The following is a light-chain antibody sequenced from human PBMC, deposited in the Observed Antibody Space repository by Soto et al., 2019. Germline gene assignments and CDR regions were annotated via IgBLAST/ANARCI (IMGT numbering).Light chain of an antibody. Sequence: QLVLTQPPSASGTPGQRVTISCSGSSSNIGSNTVNWYQQLPGTAPKLLIYSNNQRPSGVPDRFSGSKSGTSASLAISGLQSEDEDDYDCAAWDDSLNGFYVFGTGTKLTVL. CDR3: AAWDDSLNGFYV. CDR1: SSNIGSNT. J-gene: IGLJ1*01. V-gene: IGLV1-44*01. CDR2: SNN.